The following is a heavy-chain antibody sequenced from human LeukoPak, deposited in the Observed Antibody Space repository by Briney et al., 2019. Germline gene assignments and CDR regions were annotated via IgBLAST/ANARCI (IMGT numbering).Heavy chain of an antibody. CDR1: GDSVSSNSVT. V-gene: IGHV6-1*01. CDR2: TYYRSTWYN. J-gene: IGHJ4*02. D-gene: IGHD3-22*01. CDR3: ARAHDSSGYYGSCDY. Sequence: SQTLSLTCAISGDSVSSNSVTWNWIRQSPSRGLEWLGRTYYRSTWYNDYAVSVRGRITVNPDTSKSQFSLHLNSVTPEDTAIYYCARAHDSSGYYGSCDYWGQGTLVTVSS.